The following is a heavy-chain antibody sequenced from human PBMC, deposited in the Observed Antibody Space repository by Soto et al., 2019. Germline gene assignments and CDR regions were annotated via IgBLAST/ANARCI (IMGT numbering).Heavy chain of an antibody. V-gene: IGHV1-24*01. CDR1: GYTLTELS. J-gene: IGHJ6*02. CDR3: ATLGYSSGWYAVGTVSPDYYYYGMDV. Sequence: VASVKVSCKVSGYTLTELSMHWVRQAPGKGLEWMGGFDPEDGETIYAQKFQGRVTMTEDTSTDTAYMELSSLRSEDTAVYYCATLGYSSGWYAVGTVSPDYYYYGMDVWGQGTTVTVSS. CDR2: FDPEDGET. D-gene: IGHD6-19*01.